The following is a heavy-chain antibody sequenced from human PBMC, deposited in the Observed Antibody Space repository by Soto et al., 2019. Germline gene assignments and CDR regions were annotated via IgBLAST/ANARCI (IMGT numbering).Heavy chain of an antibody. D-gene: IGHD6-19*01. CDR3: AKDVGSSGWYDGFDS. CDR2: ISWNGESI. V-gene: IGHV3-9*01. J-gene: IGHJ4*02. CDR1: GFSFGDYD. Sequence: EVQLVESGGGLVQPGRSLRLSCAASGFSFGDYDMQWVRQVPGKGLEWVSSISWNGESIGYADSVKGRFTISRDNGKKSVYLQMNSLRGEDTALYYCAKDVGSSGWYDGFDSWGQGTLVTVS.